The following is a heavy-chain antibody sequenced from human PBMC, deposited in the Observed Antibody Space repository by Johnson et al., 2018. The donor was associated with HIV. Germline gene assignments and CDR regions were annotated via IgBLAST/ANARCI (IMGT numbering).Heavy chain of an antibody. CDR3: VRGGANCCGSSGYYGAFGI. J-gene: IGHJ3*02. Sequence: QMLLVESGGGVVQPGRSLRLSCAAPGFTFSTYAMHWVRQAPGNGLEWVAVISSDESNKYYADSVKGRFTISRDNSKNTLYLQMNSLRAGDTSVYYCVRGGANCCGSSGYYGAFGIWGQGTRVTVSA. V-gene: IGHV3-30*14. CDR2: ISSDESNK. CDR1: GFTFSTYA. D-gene: IGHD3-22*01.